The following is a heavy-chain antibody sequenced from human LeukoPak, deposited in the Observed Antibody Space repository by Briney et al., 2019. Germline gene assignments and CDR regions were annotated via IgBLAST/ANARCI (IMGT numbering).Heavy chain of an antibody. V-gene: IGHV4-59*01. Sequence: SETLSLTCTVSGGSISSYYWSWIRQPPGKGLEWIGYIYHSGSTNYNPSLKSRVSISVDTSKNQFSLKLSSVTAADTAVYYCARTTNYYYYMDVWGKGTTVTVAS. CDR1: GGSISSYY. CDR3: ARTTNYYYYMDV. J-gene: IGHJ6*03. D-gene: IGHD4-17*01. CDR2: IYHSGST.